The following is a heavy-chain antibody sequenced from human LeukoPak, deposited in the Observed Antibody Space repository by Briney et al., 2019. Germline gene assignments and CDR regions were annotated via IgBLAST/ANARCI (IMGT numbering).Heavy chain of an antibody. D-gene: IGHD3-22*01. V-gene: IGHV3-23*01. CDR2: IFPSGGEI. J-gene: IGHJ5*02. Sequence: GGSLRLSCAASGFTFSTFAMIWVRQPPGKGLEWVSSIFPSGGEIHYADSVRGRFTISRDNSKSTLSLQMNSLRAEDTAVYYCARDYYDAPDPWGQGTLVTVSS. CDR3: ARDYYDAPDP. CDR1: GFTFSTFA.